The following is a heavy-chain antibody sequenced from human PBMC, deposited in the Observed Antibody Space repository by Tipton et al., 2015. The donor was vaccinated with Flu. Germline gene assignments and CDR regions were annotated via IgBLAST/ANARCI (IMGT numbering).Heavy chain of an antibody. J-gene: IGHJ6*02. CDR3: ARILQGGMDV. CDR2: NSAYNGAT. Sequence: QLVQSGAEVKKPGASVKVSCKTSGYTFTEFGINWLRQAPGQGREWMGWNSAYNGATNYAQKFQGRVTMTIDTSTTTAYMELRNPKSEDTAVYYCARILQGGMDVWGQGTTVSVSS. CDR1: GYTFTEFG. D-gene: IGHD2-15*01. V-gene: IGHV1-18*04.